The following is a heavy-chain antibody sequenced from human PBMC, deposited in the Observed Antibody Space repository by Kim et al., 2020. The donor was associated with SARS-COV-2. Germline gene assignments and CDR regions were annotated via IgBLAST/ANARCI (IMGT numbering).Heavy chain of an antibody. CDR2: ISSSGTDV. D-gene: IGHD2-2*01. V-gene: IGHV3-21*01. J-gene: IGHJ4*02. CDR1: NFIFSSNV. Sequence: GGSLRLSCVGSNFIFSSNVMNWVRQAPGKGPEWLSSISSSGTDVYYADSVRGRFTISRDNAKNSLYLQLNSLSAEDTAVYYCARDQTRGRYFDHWGQGSLVTVSS. CDR3: ARDQTRGRYFDH.